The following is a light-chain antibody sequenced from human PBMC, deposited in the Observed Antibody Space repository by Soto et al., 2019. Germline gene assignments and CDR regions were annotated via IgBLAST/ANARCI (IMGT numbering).Light chain of an antibody. Sequence: QSALTQPASVSGSPGQSITISCTGTSSDVGGYNYVSWYQQHPGKAPKLMIYEVSNRPSGLSNRFSGSKSGNTASLTISGLQAEDEADYYCSSYTSSSTLNVFGTGTKLTVL. J-gene: IGLJ1*01. CDR1: SSDVGGYNY. V-gene: IGLV2-14*01. CDR2: EVS. CDR3: SSYTSSSTLNV.